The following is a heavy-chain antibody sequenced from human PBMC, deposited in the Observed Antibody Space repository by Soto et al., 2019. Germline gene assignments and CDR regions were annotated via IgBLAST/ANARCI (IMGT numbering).Heavy chain of an antibody. CDR1: GFSLSTSGVG. D-gene: IGHD2-15*01. Sequence: QITLKESGPTLVKPTHTLTLTCTFSGFSLSTSGVGVGWIRQPPGKALEWLALIYWDDDKRYSPSLKSRLTITKDTSKNQVVLTMTNMDPVDTATYSCAQILGMPELYCSGGSCHSAWYYYYYMDVWGKGTTVTVSS. J-gene: IGHJ6*03. V-gene: IGHV2-5*02. CDR3: AQILGMPELYCSGGSCHSAWYYYYYMDV. CDR2: IYWDDDK.